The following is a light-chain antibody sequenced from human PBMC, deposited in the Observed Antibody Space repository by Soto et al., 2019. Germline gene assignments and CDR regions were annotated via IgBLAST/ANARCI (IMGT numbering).Light chain of an antibody. Sequence: SYELTQPPSVSVAPGKTASISCGGNNIGSKGLHWYQQKQGQAPVLVIYSDTDLPPVIPERFSGSNSANLATLTISRVEAGDEADYCCQVCDCGSAHVVLGGGTKPTV. V-gene: IGLV3-21*04. CDR2: SDT. J-gene: IGLJ2*01. CDR3: QVCDCGSAHVV. CDR1: NIGSKG.